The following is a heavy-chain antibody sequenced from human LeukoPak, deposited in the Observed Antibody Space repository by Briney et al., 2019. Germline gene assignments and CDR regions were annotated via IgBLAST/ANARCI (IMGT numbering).Heavy chain of an antibody. J-gene: IGHJ6*02. D-gene: IGHD2-21*01. CDR1: GGSFSGYY. Sequence: SETLSLTCAVYGGSFSGYYWSWIRQPPGKGLEWIGEINHSGSTNYNPSLKSRVTISVDTSKNQFSLKLSSVTAADTAVYYCARSLRSGKDIVVVREGSYGMDVWGQGTTVTVSS. CDR3: ARSLRSGKDIVVVREGSYGMDV. V-gene: IGHV4-34*01. CDR2: INHSGST.